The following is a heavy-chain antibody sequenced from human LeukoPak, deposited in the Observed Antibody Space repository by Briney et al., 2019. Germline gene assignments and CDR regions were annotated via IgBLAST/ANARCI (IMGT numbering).Heavy chain of an antibody. CDR1: GGSISSYY. J-gene: IGHJ6*02. CDR3: ARLLTGSRTKKNYYYYGMDV. D-gene: IGHD3-9*01. CDR2: IYYSGRT. V-gene: IGHV4-59*08. Sequence: PSETLSLTCTVSGGSISSYYWSWIRQPPGKGLEWIGYIYYSGRTNYNSSLKSRVTISVDTSKNQFSLKLSSVTAADTAVYYCARLLTGSRTKKNYYYYGMDVWGQGTTVTVSS.